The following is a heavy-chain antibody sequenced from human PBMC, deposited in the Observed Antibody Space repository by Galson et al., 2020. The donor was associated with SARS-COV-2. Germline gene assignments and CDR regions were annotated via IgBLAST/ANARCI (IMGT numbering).Heavy chain of an antibody. D-gene: IGHD4-17*01. V-gene: IGHV3-74*01. CDR1: GLTFSTSW. CDR2: INGDGTTS. J-gene: IGHJ4*02. Sequence: GGSLRLSCTASGLTFSTSWMHWVRQAPGMGLVWVSEINGDGTTSRYADSVKGRFTVSRDNAKNTLYLQMNSLRADDTAIYYCARSPRPYGDYGRELDCWGLGALVIVSS. CDR3: ARSPRPYGDYGRELDC.